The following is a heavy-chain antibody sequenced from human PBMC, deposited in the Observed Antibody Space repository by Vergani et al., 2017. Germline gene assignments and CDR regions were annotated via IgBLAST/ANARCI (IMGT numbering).Heavy chain of an antibody. J-gene: IGHJ6*02. Sequence: QVQLVQSGAEVKKPGASVKVSCKTSGYTFTSYYMQWVRQAPGQGLEWMGIINPSGGSTSYALKFQGRVTMTRDTSTSTVYMELSSLRSEDTAVYYCARDLVVGATYYYYGMDVWGQGTTVTVSS. V-gene: IGHV1-46*01. CDR2: INPSGGST. CDR1: GYTFTSYY. CDR3: ARDLVVGATYYYYGMDV. D-gene: IGHD1-26*01.